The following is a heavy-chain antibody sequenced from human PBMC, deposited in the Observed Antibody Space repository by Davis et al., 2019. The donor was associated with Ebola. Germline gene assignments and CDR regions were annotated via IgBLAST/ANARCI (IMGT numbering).Heavy chain of an antibody. CDR1: GFPFLSSW. V-gene: IGHV3-74*01. CDR3: ARAKYYGMDV. Sequence: GGSLRLPCPASGFPFLSSWMHWVRHAPGKGLVWVSLINNDGSITTYADSVKGRFTISRDNAKNTLYLQMNTLRAEDTAVYYCARAKYYGMDVWGKGTTVTVSS. D-gene: IGHD6-6*01. J-gene: IGHJ6*04. CDR2: INNDGSIT.